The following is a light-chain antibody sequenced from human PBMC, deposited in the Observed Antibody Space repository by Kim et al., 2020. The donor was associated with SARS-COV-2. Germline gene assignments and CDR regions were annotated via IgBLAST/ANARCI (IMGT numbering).Light chain of an antibody. V-gene: IGLV3-21*04. CDR3: QVWDSSSDHRV. Sequence: APRKTARINCGGNNIGSKSVHWYQQEPGQAPVLVIYYDSDRPSGIPERFSGSNSGNTATLTISRVEAGDEADYYCQVWDSSSDHRVFGGGTQLTVL. J-gene: IGLJ3*02. CDR2: YDS. CDR1: NIGSKS.